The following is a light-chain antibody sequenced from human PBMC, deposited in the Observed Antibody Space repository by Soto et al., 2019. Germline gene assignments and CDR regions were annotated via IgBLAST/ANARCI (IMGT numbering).Light chain of an antibody. CDR1: QSITSRY. CDR3: QQYGSSGT. V-gene: IGKV3-20*01. J-gene: IGKJ1*01. CDR2: GAS. Sequence: EIVLTQSPGALCLSPGERARLCCRTSQSITSRYSAWYQQKPGQSPRLLIYGASSRATGIPDRSSGSASGTDFTLTISRMEPEDFAVYYCQQYGSSGTFGQGTKVDIK.